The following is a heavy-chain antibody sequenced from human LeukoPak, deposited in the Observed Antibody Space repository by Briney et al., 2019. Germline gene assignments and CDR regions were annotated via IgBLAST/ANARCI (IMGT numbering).Heavy chain of an antibody. Sequence: GGSLRLSCAASGFTFSSYSMNWARQAPGKGLEWVSSISSSSSYIYYADSVKGRFTISRDNSKNTLYLQMNSLRAEDTAVYYCALPRSSGWPFDYWGQGTLVTVSS. V-gene: IGHV3-21*04. CDR2: ISSSSSYI. CDR3: ALPRSSGWPFDY. CDR1: GFTFSSYS. J-gene: IGHJ4*02. D-gene: IGHD6-19*01.